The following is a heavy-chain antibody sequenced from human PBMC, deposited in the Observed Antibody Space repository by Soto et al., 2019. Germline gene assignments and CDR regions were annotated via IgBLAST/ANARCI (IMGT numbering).Heavy chain of an antibody. Sequence: AAVKVSCKASGYMFSGYYMHWVRRAPGQGLEWMGWINPDSGGTNYQQKFQGRVTMTRDTSISTAYMELSSLRSDDTAVYYCTRKVATLNFDDWGKGTLVTVSS. CDR2: INPDSGGT. CDR1: GYMFSGYY. V-gene: IGHV1-2*02. J-gene: IGHJ4*02. D-gene: IGHD5-12*01. CDR3: TRKVATLNFDD.